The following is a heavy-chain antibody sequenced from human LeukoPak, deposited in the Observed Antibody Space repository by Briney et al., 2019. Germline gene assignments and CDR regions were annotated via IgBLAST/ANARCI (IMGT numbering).Heavy chain of an antibody. Sequence: PGGSLRLSCAASGFTFDDYAMHWVRQAPVKGLEWVSGISWNSGSIGYADSVKGRFTISRDNAKNSLYLQMNSLRAEDTALYYCAKTRGYDFWSGYFDYWGQGTLVTVSS. CDR2: ISWNSGSI. CDR3: AKTRGYDFWSGYFDY. J-gene: IGHJ4*02. V-gene: IGHV3-9*01. CDR1: GFTFDDYA. D-gene: IGHD3-3*01.